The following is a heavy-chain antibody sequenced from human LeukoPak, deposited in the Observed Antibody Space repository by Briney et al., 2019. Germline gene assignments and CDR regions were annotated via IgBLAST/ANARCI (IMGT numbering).Heavy chain of an antibody. CDR3: AREPHCSGGSCYFDY. D-gene: IGHD2-15*01. Sequence: GGSLTLSCAASGFTFSSYSMNWVRQAPGKGLEWVSSISSSSSYIYYADSVKGRFTISRDNAKNSLYLQMNSLRAEDTAVYYCAREPHCSGGSCYFDYWGQGTLVTVSS. CDR2: ISSSSSYI. CDR1: GFTFSSYS. J-gene: IGHJ4*02. V-gene: IGHV3-21*01.